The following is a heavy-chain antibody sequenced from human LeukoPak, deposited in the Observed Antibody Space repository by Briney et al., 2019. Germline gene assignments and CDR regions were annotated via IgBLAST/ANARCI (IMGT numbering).Heavy chain of an antibody. Sequence: GGSLRLSCTASGFTFGDYAMSWVRQAPGKGLEWVGFIRSKAYGGTTEYAAPVKGRFTISRDDSKSIAYLQMNSLKTEDTAVYYCTKSIADFDIWGQGTMVTVSS. V-gene: IGHV3-49*04. D-gene: IGHD6-6*01. CDR3: TKSIADFDI. CDR2: IRSKAYGGTT. J-gene: IGHJ3*02. CDR1: GFTFGDYA.